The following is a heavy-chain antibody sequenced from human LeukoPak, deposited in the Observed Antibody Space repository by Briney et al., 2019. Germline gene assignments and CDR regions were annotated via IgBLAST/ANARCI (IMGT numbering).Heavy chain of an antibody. CDR2: IKEDGTTI. Sequence: PGGSLRLSCTASGFTFSNYWMGWVRQAPGKGLEWVANIKEDGTTIYYVDSVKGRFTISRDNAKNSLYLQMNSVRDEDTAVYYCARVADYGWFDPWGQGTLVAVSS. J-gene: IGHJ5*02. D-gene: IGHD3-16*01. V-gene: IGHV3-7*01. CDR1: GFTFSNYW. CDR3: ARVADYGWFDP.